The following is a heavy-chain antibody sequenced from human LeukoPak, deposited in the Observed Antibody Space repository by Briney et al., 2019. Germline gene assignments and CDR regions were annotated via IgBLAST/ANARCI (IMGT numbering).Heavy chain of an antibody. CDR3: ARRLGGNSAFDI. V-gene: IGHV4-59*08. D-gene: IGHD2-21*02. J-gene: IGHJ3*02. Sequence: SETLSLTCTVSGGSISSYYWSWIRQPPGKGLEWIGYIYYSGSTNSNPSLKSRVTISVDTSKNQFSLKLSSVTAADTAVYYCARRLGGNSAFDIWGQGTMVTVSS. CDR1: GGSISSYY. CDR2: IYYSGST.